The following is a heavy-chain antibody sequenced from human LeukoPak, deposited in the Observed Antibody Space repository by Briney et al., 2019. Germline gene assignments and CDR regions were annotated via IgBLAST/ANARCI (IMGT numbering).Heavy chain of an antibody. D-gene: IGHD4-17*01. CDR1: GFTFSSYA. CDR3: AKGGPYGDYVPVDY. CDR2: ISGGGGST. J-gene: IGHJ4*02. Sequence: GGSLRLSCAASGFTFSSYAMSWVRQAPGKGLEWVSAISGGGGSTYYADSVKGRFTISRDNSKNTLYLQMNSLRAEDTAVYYCAKGGPYGDYVPVDYWGQGTLVTVSS. V-gene: IGHV3-23*01.